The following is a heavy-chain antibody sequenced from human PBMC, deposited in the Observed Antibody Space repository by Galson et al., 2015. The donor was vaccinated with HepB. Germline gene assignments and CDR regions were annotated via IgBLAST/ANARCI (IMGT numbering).Heavy chain of an antibody. CDR3: AREILIFWSGYNWFDP. CDR2: INSDGSST. CDR1: GFTFSSYW. J-gene: IGHJ5*02. D-gene: IGHD3-3*01. V-gene: IGHV3-74*01. Sequence: SLRLSCAASGFTFSSYWMHWVRQAPGKGLVWVSRINSDGSSTSCADSVKGRFTISRDNAKNTLYLQMNSLRAEDTAVYYCAREILIFWSGYNWFDPWGQGTLVTVSS.